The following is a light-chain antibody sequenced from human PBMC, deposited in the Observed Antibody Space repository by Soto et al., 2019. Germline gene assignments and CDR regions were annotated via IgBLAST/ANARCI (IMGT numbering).Light chain of an antibody. CDR1: RSVSSY. J-gene: IGKJ5*01. CDR2: DAS. CDR3: QQRSNWPIT. Sequence: EIVLTRSTDTLSLSPGESATLSCRATRSVSSYLAWYQQKPGQAPRLLIYDASSRPTDIPARFSGSGSGTDFTLTISSLEPEDFALYYCQQRSNWPITFGQGTRLGL. V-gene: IGKV3-11*01.